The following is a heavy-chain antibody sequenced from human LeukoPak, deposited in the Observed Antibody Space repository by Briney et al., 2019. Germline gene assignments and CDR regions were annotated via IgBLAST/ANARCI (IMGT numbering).Heavy chain of an antibody. V-gene: IGHV4-59*08. CDR3: ARYIAVAGNLDGFDY. J-gene: IGHJ4*02. D-gene: IGHD6-19*01. CDR1: GGSISSYY. Sequence: SETLSLTCTVSGGSISSYYWSWIRQPPGKGLEWIGYIYYSGSTNYNPSPKSRVTISVDTSKNLFSLKLSSVTAADTAVYYCARYIAVAGNLDGFDYWGQGTLVTVSS. CDR2: IYYSGST.